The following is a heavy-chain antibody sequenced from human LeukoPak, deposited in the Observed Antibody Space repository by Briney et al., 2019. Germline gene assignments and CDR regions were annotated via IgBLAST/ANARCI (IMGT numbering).Heavy chain of an antibody. CDR3: ARGSPNIVAERYYGMDV. D-gene: IGHD5-12*01. V-gene: IGHV4-34*01. CDR2: INHSGST. CDR1: GGSFSGYY. Sequence: SETLSLTCAVYGGSFSGYYWSWIRQPPGKGLEWIGEINHSGSTNYNPSFKSRVTISVDTSKNQSSLKLSSVTAADTAVYYCARGSPNIVAERYYGMDVWGQGTTVTVSS. J-gene: IGHJ6*02.